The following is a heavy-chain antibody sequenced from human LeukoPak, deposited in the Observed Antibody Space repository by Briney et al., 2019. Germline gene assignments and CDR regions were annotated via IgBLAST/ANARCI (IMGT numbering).Heavy chain of an antibody. D-gene: IGHD2-2*02. V-gene: IGHV4-30-4*01. J-gene: IGHJ4*02. Sequence: KASETLSLTCTVSGGSISSGDYYWSWIRQPPGKGLEWIGYIYYSGSTYYNPSLKSRVTISVDTSKNQFSLKLSSVTAADTAAYYCARECTSCYTGGIDYWGQGTLVTVSS. CDR2: IYYSGST. CDR3: ARECTSCYTGGIDY. CDR1: GGSISSGDYY.